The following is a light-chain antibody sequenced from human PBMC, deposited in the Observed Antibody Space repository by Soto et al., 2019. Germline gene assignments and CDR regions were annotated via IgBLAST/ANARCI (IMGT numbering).Light chain of an antibody. J-gene: IGLJ1*01. CDR1: SSDVGGYNH. V-gene: IGLV2-11*01. Sequence: QSVLTQPRSVSGSPGQSVTISCTGTSSDVGGYNHVSWYQQHPGKAPKLMIYDVSKRPSGVPDRFSGSKSGNTASLTISGLQAEDEADYYCCSYAGSYTFGVFGTGTKLTVL. CDR2: DVS. CDR3: CSYAGSYTFGV.